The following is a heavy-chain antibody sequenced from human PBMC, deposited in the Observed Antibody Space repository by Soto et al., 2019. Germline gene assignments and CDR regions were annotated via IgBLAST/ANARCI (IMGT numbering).Heavy chain of an antibody. CDR1: GFTFSSYA. J-gene: IGHJ4*02. CDR3: AYSSTPFDY. CDR2: ISGSGGST. V-gene: IGHV3-23*01. D-gene: IGHD6-13*01. Sequence: EVQLLESGGGLVQPGGSLRLSCAASGFTFSSYAMSWVRQAPGKGLEWVSAISGSGGSTYYADSVKGRFTISRDNSKNTLYLQMSSRSSEDTAVYYCAYSSTPFDYWGQGTLVTVSS.